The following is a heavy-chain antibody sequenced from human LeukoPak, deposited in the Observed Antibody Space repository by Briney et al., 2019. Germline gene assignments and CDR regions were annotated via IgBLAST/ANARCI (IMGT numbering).Heavy chain of an antibody. V-gene: IGHV3-23*01. Sequence: GGSLRLSCAASGFTFSTYVMSWVRQAPGKGLEWVSAISGSGGSTYYADSVKGRFTISRDNSKNTLYLQMNSLGANDTAVYYCAKGNWRYFDYWGQGTLVTVSS. CDR3: AKGNWRYFDY. CDR2: ISGSGGST. CDR1: GFTFSTYV. D-gene: IGHD1-1*01. J-gene: IGHJ4*02.